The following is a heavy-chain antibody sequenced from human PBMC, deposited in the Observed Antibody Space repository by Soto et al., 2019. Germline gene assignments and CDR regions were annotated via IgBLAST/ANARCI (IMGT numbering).Heavy chain of an antibody. CDR2: IDPSDSYT. J-gene: IGHJ6*02. CDR1: GYSFTSYW. V-gene: IGHV5-10-1*01. CDR3: ARSKGHVDTAMARDYYGMDV. D-gene: IGHD5-18*01. Sequence: GASLKISCKGSGYSFTSYWNSWVRQMPGKGLEWMGRIDPSDSYTNYSPSFQGHVTISADKSISTAYLQWSSLKASDTAMYYCARSKGHVDTAMARDYYGMDVWGQGTTVTVSS.